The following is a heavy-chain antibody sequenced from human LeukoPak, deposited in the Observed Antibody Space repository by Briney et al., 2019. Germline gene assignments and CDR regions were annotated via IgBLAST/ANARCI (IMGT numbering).Heavy chain of an antibody. CDR3: VTYYFDSSGPKKNY. J-gene: IGHJ4*02. CDR1: GGSFSGYY. D-gene: IGHD3-22*01. V-gene: IGHV4-34*01. Sequence: SETLSHTCAVYGGSFSGYYWSWIRQPPGKGLEWIGEINHSESTNYNPSLKSRVTISVDTSKKQFSLKLSSVTAADTAVYYCVTYYFDSSGPKKNYWGQGTLVTVSS. CDR2: INHSEST.